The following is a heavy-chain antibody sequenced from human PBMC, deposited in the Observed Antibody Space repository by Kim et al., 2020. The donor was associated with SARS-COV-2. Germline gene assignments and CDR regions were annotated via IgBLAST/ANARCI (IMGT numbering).Heavy chain of an antibody. D-gene: IGHD6-13*01. V-gene: IGHV3-30*18. Sequence: GGSLRLSCAASGFTFSSYGMHWVRQAPGKGLEWVALISYDGSNKYYADSVKGRFTISRDNSKNTLYLQMNSLRAEDTAVFYCAKAGYSSSGYFDYCGQGT. CDR3: AKAGYSSSGYFDY. J-gene: IGHJ4*02. CDR1: GFTFSSYG. CDR2: ISYDGSNK.